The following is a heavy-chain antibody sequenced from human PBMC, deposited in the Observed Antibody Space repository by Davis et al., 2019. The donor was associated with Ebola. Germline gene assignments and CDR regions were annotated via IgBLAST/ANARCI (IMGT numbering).Heavy chain of an antibody. V-gene: IGHV3-23*01. D-gene: IGHD3-16*01. CDR1: GFTFTNYP. J-gene: IGHJ4*02. Sequence: GGSLRLSCAASGFTFTNYPMTWVRQAPGKGLEWVSTIGSASDDTTHYADSVKGRFSISKDNSRNTVYLQMNSLRAEDTALYYCVKYYARGHRFFDFWGLGTLVTVSS. CDR2: IGSASDDTT. CDR3: VKYYARGHRFFDF.